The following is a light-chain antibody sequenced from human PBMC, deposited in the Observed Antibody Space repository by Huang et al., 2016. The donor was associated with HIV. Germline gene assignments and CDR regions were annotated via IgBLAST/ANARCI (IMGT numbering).Light chain of an antibody. J-gene: IGKJ4*01. CDR1: QGISNS. CDR3: QQYYGAPS. V-gene: IGKV1-NL1*01. CDR2: AAS. Sequence: DIQMTQSPSSLSASVGGRVTITCRASQGISNSLAWYQQKPGQAPRLLLYAASILESGVPSRFSGTGSGTDYTLTINSLRPEDFATYFCQQYYGAPSFGGGTKVEV.